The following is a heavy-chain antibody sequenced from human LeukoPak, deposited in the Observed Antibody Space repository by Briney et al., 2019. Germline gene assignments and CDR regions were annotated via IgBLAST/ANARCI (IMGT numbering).Heavy chain of an antibody. CDR3: ARGSDDFWSGYSPSY. D-gene: IGHD3-3*01. CDR1: GYTFTGYY. Sequence: GASVKVSCKASGYTFTGYYMHWVRQAPGQGLEWMGRINPNSGGTNYAQKFQGRVTMIRDTSISTAYMELSRLRSDDTAVYYCARGSDDFWSGYSPSYWGQGTLVTVSS. J-gene: IGHJ4*02. CDR2: INPNSGGT. V-gene: IGHV1-2*06.